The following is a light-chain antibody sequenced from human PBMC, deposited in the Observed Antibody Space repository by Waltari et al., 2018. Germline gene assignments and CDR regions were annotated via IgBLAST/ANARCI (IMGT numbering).Light chain of an antibody. V-gene: IGKV1-17*01. Sequence: DIQMTQSPSSLSASVGDTVTITCRASQGISSYLNWFLQKPGKAPKLLIYAATTLQSGVPSRFSGSGSGTEFTLIISSLQPEDFAAYYCLQHNSYPWTFGQGTKVEI. CDR1: QGISSY. J-gene: IGKJ1*01. CDR2: AAT. CDR3: LQHNSYPWT.